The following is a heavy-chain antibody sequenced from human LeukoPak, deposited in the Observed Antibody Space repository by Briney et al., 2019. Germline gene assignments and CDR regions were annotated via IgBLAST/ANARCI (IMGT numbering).Heavy chain of an antibody. Sequence: ASVKVSCKASGVTFSSYAISWVRQAPGQGLEWMGRIIPILGIANYAQKFQGRVTITADKSTSTAYMELSSLRSEDTAVYYCARSPAKNYDSSGYYWNYWGQGTLVAVSS. J-gene: IGHJ4*02. CDR2: IIPILGIA. CDR1: GVTFSSYA. D-gene: IGHD3-22*01. V-gene: IGHV1-69*04. CDR3: ARSPAKNYDSSGYYWNY.